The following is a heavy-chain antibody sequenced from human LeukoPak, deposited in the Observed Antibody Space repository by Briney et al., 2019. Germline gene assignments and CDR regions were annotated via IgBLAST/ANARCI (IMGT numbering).Heavy chain of an antibody. D-gene: IGHD6-19*01. CDR1: GFSFSDYH. J-gene: IGHJ4*02. CDR2: ITSSGRTI. V-gene: IGHV3-48*01. Sequence: GGSLRLSCTASGFSFSDYHMNWVRQAPGKGLEWVSYITSSGRTIYYAGSVKGRFAVSRDNAKNSLYLQMSSLRAEDTAVYYCARRGALAGTSDHWGQGTLVTVSS. CDR3: ARRGALAGTSDH.